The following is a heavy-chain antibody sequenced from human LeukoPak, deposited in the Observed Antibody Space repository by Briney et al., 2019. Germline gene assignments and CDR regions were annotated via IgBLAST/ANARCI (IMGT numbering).Heavy chain of an antibody. CDR2: ISGDGGST. V-gene: IGHV3-43*02. Sequence: PGXXLRLSCAASGFTFDDYAMHWVRQAPGKGLEWVSLISGDGGSTYYADSVKGRFTISRDKSKNSLYLQMNSLTTEDTALYYCAKDRGGYSYAADYWGQGTLVTVSS. CDR1: GFTFDDYA. CDR3: AKDRGGYSYAADY. D-gene: IGHD5-18*01. J-gene: IGHJ4*02.